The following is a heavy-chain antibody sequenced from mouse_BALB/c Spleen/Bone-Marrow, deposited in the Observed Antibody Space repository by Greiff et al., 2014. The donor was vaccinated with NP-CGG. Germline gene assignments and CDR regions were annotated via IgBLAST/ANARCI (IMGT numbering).Heavy chain of an antibody. CDR3: AEGYDSWSAY. D-gene: IGHD2-2*01. V-gene: IGHV14-3*02. CDR1: GFNIEDTY. J-gene: IGHJ3*01. Sequence: EVQLQESGAELVRPGASVKLSCTASGFNIEDTYVHWVKQRPEQGLEWIGRIDPANGNTKYDPKFQGKATVTSDTSSNTAYLHLNSLTSEDTAVYYCAEGYDSWSAYWGQGTLVTVSA. CDR2: IDPANGNT.